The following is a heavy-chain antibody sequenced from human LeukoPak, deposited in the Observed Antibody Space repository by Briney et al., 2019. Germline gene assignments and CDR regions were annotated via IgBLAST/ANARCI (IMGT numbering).Heavy chain of an antibody. CDR3: AKGNGYSYGRYYFDY. V-gene: IGHV3-23*01. Sequence: GGSLRLSCAASGSTFSSYAMGWVRQAPGKGLEWVSAITASGGNTYYADSVKGRFTISRDNSKNTLYLQVSSLRAEDTAVYYCAKGNGYSYGRYYFDYWGQGTLVTVSS. J-gene: IGHJ4*02. CDR1: GSTFSSYA. CDR2: ITASGGNT. D-gene: IGHD5-18*01.